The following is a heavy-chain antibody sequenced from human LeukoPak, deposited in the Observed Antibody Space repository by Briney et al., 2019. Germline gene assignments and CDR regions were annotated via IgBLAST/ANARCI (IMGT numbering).Heavy chain of an antibody. CDR2: INPNSGGT. CDR3: ARGGDCYSSENDAFDI. CDR1: GYTFTGYY. V-gene: IGHV1-2*02. Sequence: GASVKVSCKASGYTFTGYYMHWVRQAPGQGLEWMGWINPNSGGTNYAQKFHGRVTMTRDTSISTAYMELSRLRSDDTAVYYCARGGDCYSSENDAFDIWGQGTMVTVSS. J-gene: IGHJ3*02. D-gene: IGHD2-21*02.